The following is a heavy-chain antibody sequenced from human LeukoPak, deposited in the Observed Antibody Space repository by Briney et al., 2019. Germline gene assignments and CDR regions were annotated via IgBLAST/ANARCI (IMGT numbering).Heavy chain of an antibody. CDR1: GGSFRGYY. V-gene: IGHV4-34*01. CDR3: ARDVYGSGSYRDY. D-gene: IGHD3-10*01. CDR2: INHSGST. Sequence: PSETLSLTCAVYGGSFRGYYWSWIRQPPGKGLEWIGEINHSGSTNYNPSLKSRVTISVDTSKNQFSLKLSSVTAADTAVYYCARDVYGSGSYRDYWGQGTLVTVSS. J-gene: IGHJ4*02.